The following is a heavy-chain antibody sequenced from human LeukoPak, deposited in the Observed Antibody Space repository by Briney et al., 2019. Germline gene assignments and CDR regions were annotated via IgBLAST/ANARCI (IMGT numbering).Heavy chain of an antibody. CDR3: ARGNDFWSGYYSYYMDV. J-gene: IGHJ6*03. CDR1: GYTFTSYE. V-gene: IGHV1-8*03. CDR2: MNPNSGNT. Sequence: ASVKVSCKASGYTFTSYEINWVRQATGQGLEWMGWMNPNSGNTGYAQKFQGRVTITRNNSISTAYMELRSLRSEDTAVYYCARGNDFWSGYYSYYMDVWGKGTTVTVSS. D-gene: IGHD3-3*01.